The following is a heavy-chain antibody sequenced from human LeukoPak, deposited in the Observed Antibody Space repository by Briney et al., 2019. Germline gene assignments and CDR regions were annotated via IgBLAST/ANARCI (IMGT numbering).Heavy chain of an antibody. D-gene: IGHD6-13*01. CDR1: GYTFTSYD. CDR3: TSSSWYVKGRYIDY. J-gene: IGHJ4*02. CDR2: MNPNGGNT. Sequence: ASVKVSCKASGYTFTSYDMNWVRQATGQGLEWMGWMNPNGGNTGYAQKFQGRVTMTRNTSISTAYMELSSLRSEDTAVYYWTSSSWYVKGRYIDYWGEGTLVTVSS. V-gene: IGHV1-8*01.